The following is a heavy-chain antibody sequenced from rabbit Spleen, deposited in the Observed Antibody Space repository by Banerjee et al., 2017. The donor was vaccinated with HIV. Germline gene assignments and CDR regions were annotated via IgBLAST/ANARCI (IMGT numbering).Heavy chain of an antibody. CDR2: IATDTIGST. CDR1: GFSFSSTYY. CDR3: ARDLVAVIGWNFSL. J-gene: IGHJ4*01. V-gene: IGHV1S40*01. Sequence: QSLEESGGDLVKPGASLTLTCTASGFSFSSTYYMCWVRRAPGKGLEWIGTIATDTIGSTYYASWAKGRFIMSRTSSTKVTLQMTSLTAADTATYFCARDLVAVIGWNFSLWGPGTLVTVS. D-gene: IGHD1-1*01.